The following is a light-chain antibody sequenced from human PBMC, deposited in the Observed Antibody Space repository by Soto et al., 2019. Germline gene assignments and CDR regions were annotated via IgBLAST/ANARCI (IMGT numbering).Light chain of an antibody. V-gene: IGKV3-15*01. CDR2: GAS. CDR1: LSVSSN. CDR3: QQYNGWYT. Sequence: EIVMTQSPATLSVSPGGRATLSCRASLSVSSNLAWYQQKPGQAPRLLIYGASTRATGIPARFSGSGSGTDFTLTISSLQSEDFAVYFCQQYNGWYTFGQGTKLEIK. J-gene: IGKJ2*01.